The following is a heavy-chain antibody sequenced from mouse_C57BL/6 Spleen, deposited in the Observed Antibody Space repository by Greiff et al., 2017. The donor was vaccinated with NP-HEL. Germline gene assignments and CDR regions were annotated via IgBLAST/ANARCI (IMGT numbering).Heavy chain of an antibody. J-gene: IGHJ4*01. Sequence: EVKLVESGGGLVQPGGSLKLSCAASGFTFSDYGMAWVRQAPRKGPEWVAFISNLAYSIYYADTVTGRFTISRENAKNTLYLEMSSLRSEDTAMYYCARQDDYGYAMDYWGQGTSVTVSS. CDR2: ISNLAYSI. CDR1: GFTFSDYG. CDR3: ARQDDYGYAMDY. V-gene: IGHV5-15*01. D-gene: IGHD2-4*01.